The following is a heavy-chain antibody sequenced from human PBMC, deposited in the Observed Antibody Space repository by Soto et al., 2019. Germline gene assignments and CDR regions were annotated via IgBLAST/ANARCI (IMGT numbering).Heavy chain of an antibody. CDR3: ARRIAAADYYYYYGMDV. CDR2: IYPGDSDT. V-gene: IGHV5-51*01. CDR1: GYSFTSYW. D-gene: IGHD6-13*01. Sequence: GESLKISCKGSGYSFTSYWIGWVRQMPGKGLEWMGIIYPGDSDTRYSPSFQGQVTISADKSISTAYLQWSSLKASDTAMYYCARRIAAADYYYYYGMDVWGQVTTVTVSS. J-gene: IGHJ6*02.